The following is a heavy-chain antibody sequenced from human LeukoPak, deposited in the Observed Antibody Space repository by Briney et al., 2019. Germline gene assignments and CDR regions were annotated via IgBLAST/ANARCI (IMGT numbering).Heavy chain of an antibody. CDR1: GGSISSGDYY. D-gene: IGHD2-21*01. CDR3: ARAGIEDSTLYYFDY. Sequence: SETLSLTCTVSGGSISSGDYYWSWIRQPPGKGLEWIGYIYYSGSTYYNPSLKSRVTISVDTSKNQFSLKLSSVTAADTAVYYCARAGIEDSTLYYFDYWGQGTLVTVSS. V-gene: IGHV4-30-4*08. CDR2: IYYSGST. J-gene: IGHJ4*02.